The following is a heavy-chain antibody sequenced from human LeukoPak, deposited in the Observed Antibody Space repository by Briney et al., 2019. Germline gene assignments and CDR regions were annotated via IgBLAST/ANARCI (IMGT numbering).Heavy chain of an antibody. D-gene: IGHD6-13*01. J-gene: IGHJ4*02. V-gene: IGHV3-20*04. CDR3: ARDRPAGAAPPYSYVDY. Sequence: GGSLRLSCAASGFTFDDYGMSWVRQAPGKGMEWVSGITWNGGSTVYADSVKGRFTISRDNAKNSLYLQMNSLRAEDTALYYCARDRPAGAAPPYSYVDYWGQGTLVTVSS. CDR1: GFTFDDYG. CDR2: ITWNGGST.